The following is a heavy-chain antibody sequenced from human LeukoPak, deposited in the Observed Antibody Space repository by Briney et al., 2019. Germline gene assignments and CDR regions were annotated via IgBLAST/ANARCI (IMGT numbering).Heavy chain of an antibody. Sequence: SVKLSCKASGGTFSSYAISWVRQAPGQGLEWMGRIIPILGIANYAQKFQGRVTITADKSTSTAYMELSSLRSEDTAVYYCARAIYCSSTSCYFWFDPWGQGTLVTVSS. CDR1: GGTFSSYA. CDR3: ARAIYCSSTSCYFWFDP. CDR2: IIPILGIA. J-gene: IGHJ5*02. V-gene: IGHV1-69*04. D-gene: IGHD2-2*01.